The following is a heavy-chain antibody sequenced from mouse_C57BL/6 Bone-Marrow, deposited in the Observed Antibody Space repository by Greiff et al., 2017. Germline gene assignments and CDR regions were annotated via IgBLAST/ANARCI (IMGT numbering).Heavy chain of an antibody. D-gene: IGHD1-1*01. V-gene: IGHV6-6*01. J-gene: IGHJ2*01. CDR3: TTSTVVATDY. Sequence: EVQLVESGGGLVQPGGSMKLSCAASGFTFSDAWMDWVRQSPEKGLEWVAEIRNKANNHETYYAESVKGRFTISRDDSKSSVYLQMNSLRAEDTGIYYCTTSTVVATDYWGQGTTLTVSS. CDR1: GFTFSDAW. CDR2: IRNKANNHET.